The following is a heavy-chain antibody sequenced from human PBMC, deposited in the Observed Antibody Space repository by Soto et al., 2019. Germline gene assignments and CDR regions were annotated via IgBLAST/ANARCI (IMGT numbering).Heavy chain of an antibody. Sequence: GGSLRLSCAASGFTFSSYGMHWVRQAPGKGLEWVAVISYDGSNKFYADSVKGRFTISRDNSKNTLYLQMNSLRAEDTAVYYCAKSWGYGSLYYYYGMDVWGQGTTVTVSS. D-gene: IGHD3-16*01. J-gene: IGHJ6*02. CDR2: ISYDGSNK. V-gene: IGHV3-30*18. CDR1: GFTFSSYG. CDR3: AKSWGYGSLYYYYGMDV.